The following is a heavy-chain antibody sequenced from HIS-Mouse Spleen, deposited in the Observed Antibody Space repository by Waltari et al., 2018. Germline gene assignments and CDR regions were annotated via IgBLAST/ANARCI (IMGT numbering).Heavy chain of an antibody. J-gene: IGHJ3*02. Sequence: QVQLVEAGGGVVQPGRSLRLSGAAAGFTCRSLGMPGGRPGAGTGLEWVAVISKDGSNNYYAASVKGRFTISRDNSKNTLYLQMNSLRAEDTAVYYCAKKPPPLPVRDAFDIWGQGTMVTVSS. CDR1: GFTCRSLG. V-gene: IGHV3-30*18. CDR3: AKKPPPLPVRDAFDI. D-gene: IGHD3-10*01. CDR2: ISKDGSNN.